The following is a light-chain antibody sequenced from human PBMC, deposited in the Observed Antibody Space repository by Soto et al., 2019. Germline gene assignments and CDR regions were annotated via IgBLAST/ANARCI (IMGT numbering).Light chain of an antibody. Sequence: QSALTQPASVSGSPGQSITISCTETSSDVGGYNYVSWYQQHPGNVPKLMIYEVSNRPSGVSNRFSGSKSGNTASLTISGLQAEDEADYHCTSYTSSSTWVFGGGTKVTVL. CDR2: EVS. J-gene: IGLJ3*02. CDR1: SSDVGGYNY. CDR3: TSYTSSSTWV. V-gene: IGLV2-14*01.